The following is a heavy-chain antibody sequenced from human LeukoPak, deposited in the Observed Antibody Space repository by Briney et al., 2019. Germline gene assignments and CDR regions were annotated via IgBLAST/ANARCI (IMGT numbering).Heavy chain of an antibody. CDR2: IRYDGSNK. J-gene: IGHJ5*02. CDR1: GFTFSSYG. Sequence: GGSLRLSCAASGFTFSSYGMHWVRQAPGKGLEWVAFIRYDGSNKYYADSVKGRFTISRDNAKNSLYLQMNSLRAEDTAVYYCARAPRFRLVGAPKGPFDPWGQGTLVTVSS. V-gene: IGHV3-30*02. CDR3: ARAPRFRLVGAPKGPFDP. D-gene: IGHD1-26*01.